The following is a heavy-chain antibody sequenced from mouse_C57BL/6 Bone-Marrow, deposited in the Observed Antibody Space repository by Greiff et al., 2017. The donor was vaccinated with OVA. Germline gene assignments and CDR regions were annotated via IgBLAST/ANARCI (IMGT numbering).Heavy chain of an antibody. Sequence: VQLQQSGAELVRPGASVKLSCTASGFNIKDDYMHWVKQRPEQGLEWIGWIDPENGDTEYASKFQGKATITADTSSNTAYLQLSSLTSEDTAVYYCTCYDGYYEESGFAYWGQGTLVTVSA. D-gene: IGHD2-3*01. CDR3: TCYDGYYEESGFAY. V-gene: IGHV14-4*01. CDR2: IDPENGDT. CDR1: GFNIKDDY. J-gene: IGHJ3*01.